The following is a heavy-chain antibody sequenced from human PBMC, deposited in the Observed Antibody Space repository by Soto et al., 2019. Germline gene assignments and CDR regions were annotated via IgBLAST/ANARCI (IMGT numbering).Heavy chain of an antibody. J-gene: IGHJ4*02. CDR1: GGSISSYY. CDR2: IYYSGST. CDR3: ARPLNGEKRPFFDY. V-gene: IGHV4-39*01. Sequence: SETLSLTCTVSGGSISSYYWGWIRQPPGKGLEWIGTIYYSGSTYYNPSLKSRVTISVDTSKNQFSLKLSSMTAADTAVYYCARPLNGEKRPFFDYWGQGTLVTVSS. D-gene: IGHD3-10*01.